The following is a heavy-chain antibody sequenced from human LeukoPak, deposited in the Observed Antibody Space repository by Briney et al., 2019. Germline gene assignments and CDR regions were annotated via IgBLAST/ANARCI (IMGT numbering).Heavy chain of an antibody. CDR3: ARTAVAGTNPFDY. J-gene: IGHJ4*02. CDR1: GESFSGYY. V-gene: IGHV4-34*01. CDR2: INHSGST. D-gene: IGHD6-19*01. Sequence: SETLSLTCVVYGESFSGYYWTWIRQPPGKGLEWIGEINHSGSTNYNPSLKSRVTMSVDTSKNQFSLKLTSVTAADTAVYSCARTAVAGTNPFDYWGQGTLVIVSS.